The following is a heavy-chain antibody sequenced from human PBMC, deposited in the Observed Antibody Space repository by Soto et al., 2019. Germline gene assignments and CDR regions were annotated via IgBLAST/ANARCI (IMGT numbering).Heavy chain of an antibody. CDR3: ARAAATNSPAHY. J-gene: IGHJ4*02. CDR2: ISYDGSNK. Sequence: QVQLVESGGGVVQPGRSLRLSCAASGFTFSSYVIHWVRQAPGKGLERVAVISYDGSNKYYADSVKGRFTISRDNSMNTLYLQMNSLRAEDTAVYYWARAAATNSPAHYWGQGTLVTVAS. CDR1: GFTFSSYV. V-gene: IGHV3-30-3*01. D-gene: IGHD2-15*01.